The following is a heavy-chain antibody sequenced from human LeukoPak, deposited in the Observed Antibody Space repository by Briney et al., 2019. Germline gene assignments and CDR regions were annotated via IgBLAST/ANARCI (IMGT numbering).Heavy chain of an antibody. CDR1: GFIFRDYT. V-gene: IGHV3-23*01. CDR2: ISGSGGST. J-gene: IGHJ4*02. Sequence: PGGSLRLSCAASGFIFRDYTMNWVRQAPGKGLEWVSAISGSGGSTYYADSVKGRFTISRDNSKNTLYLQMNSLRAEDTAVYYCAKILMVYPSDYWGQGTLVTVSS. CDR3: AKILMVYPSDY. D-gene: IGHD2-8*01.